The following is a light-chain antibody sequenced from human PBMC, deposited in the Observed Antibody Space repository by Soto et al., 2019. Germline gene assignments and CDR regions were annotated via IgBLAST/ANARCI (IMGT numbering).Light chain of an antibody. V-gene: IGKV3-20*01. CDR3: QHSDTSSAFT. CDR1: QTVSSSC. J-gene: IGKJ4*01. CDR2: GVS. Sequence: DIGLTQSPGTLSLSPGESATLLCRASQTVSSSCLAWYQHKPGQAPRLLLYGVSSRSTGIPDRFSGSGSGTAFTLTISRVLPEAFAVHNCQHSDTSSAFTFCEGTNVEIK.